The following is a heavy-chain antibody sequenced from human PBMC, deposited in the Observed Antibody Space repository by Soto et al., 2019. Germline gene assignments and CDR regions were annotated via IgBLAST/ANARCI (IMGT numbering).Heavy chain of an antibody. Sequence: PGESLKISCQASGYSFTAYWITWVRQMPGKGLEWMATIDPSDSYVDYSPSFRGHVTFSVDRSITTVYLQWNSLKASDSAMYFCTRRASSSFYHFDFWGQGALVTVYS. CDR1: GYSFTAYW. CDR3: TRRASSSFYHFDF. CDR2: IDPSDSYV. D-gene: IGHD2-2*01. V-gene: IGHV5-10-1*01. J-gene: IGHJ4*02.